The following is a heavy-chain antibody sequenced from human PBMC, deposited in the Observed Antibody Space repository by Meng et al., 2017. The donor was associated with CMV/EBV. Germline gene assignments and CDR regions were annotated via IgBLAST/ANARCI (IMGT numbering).Heavy chain of an antibody. CDR2: IIPILGIA. Sequence: SVKVSCKASGGTFSSYAISWVRQAPGQGLEWMGGIIPILGIANYAQKFQGRVTITADKSTSTAYMELSSLRSEDTAVYYCANRWFSYDSSGYPLPYYYYGMDVWGQGTTVTVSS. CDR3: ANRWFSYDSSGYPLPYYYYGMDV. D-gene: IGHD3-22*01. CDR1: GGTFSSYA. V-gene: IGHV1-69*10. J-gene: IGHJ6*02.